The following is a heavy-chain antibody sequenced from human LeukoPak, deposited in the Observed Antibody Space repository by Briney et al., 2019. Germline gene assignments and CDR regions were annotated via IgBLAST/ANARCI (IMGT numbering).Heavy chain of an antibody. Sequence: PSETLSLTCAVYGGSFSGYYWSWIRQPPGKGLEWIGEINHSGSTNYNPSLKSRVTISVDTSKNQFSLKLSSVTAADTAVYYCARRFAYYYYYMDAWGKGTTVTISS. CDR1: GGSFSGYY. CDR2: INHSGST. V-gene: IGHV4-34*01. J-gene: IGHJ6*03. CDR3: ARRFAYYYYYMDA. D-gene: IGHD3-10*01.